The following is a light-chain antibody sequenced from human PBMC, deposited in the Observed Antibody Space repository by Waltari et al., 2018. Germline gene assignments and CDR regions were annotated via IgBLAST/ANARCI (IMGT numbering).Light chain of an antibody. V-gene: IGKV3-15*01. CDR2: GAS. J-gene: IGKJ1*01. CDR1: QSVSSN. CDR3: QQYNNWPET. Sequence: EIVMTQSPATRSVSPGDRATLSCRASQSVSSNLAWYQQKPGQAPRLLIYGASTRATGIPARFSGSGSGTEFTLTISSLQSEDFAVYYCQQYNNWPETFGQGTKVEIK.